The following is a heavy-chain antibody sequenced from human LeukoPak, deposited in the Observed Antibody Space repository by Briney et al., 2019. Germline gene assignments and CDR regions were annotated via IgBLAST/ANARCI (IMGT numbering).Heavy chain of an antibody. J-gene: IGHJ4*01. CDR2: ITTTSAM. CDR1: GFTFSTYT. V-gene: IGHV3-48*02. CDR3: VRNAGNSDVDY. Sequence: GGSLRLSCAASGFTFSTYTMNWVRQAPGKGLEWLSYITTTSAMSYADSVKGRFTISRDNAKTSLYLRMNSLRDEDTAVYFCVRNAGNSDVDYWGQGTLVTVSS. D-gene: IGHD4-23*01.